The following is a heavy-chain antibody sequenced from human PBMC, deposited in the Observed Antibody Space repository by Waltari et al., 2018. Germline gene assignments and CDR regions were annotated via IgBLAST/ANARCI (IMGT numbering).Heavy chain of an antibody. J-gene: IGHJ4*02. CDR3: ATAPDAFQIIN. CDR2: INPYSGGT. V-gene: IGHV1-2*02. CDR1: GYTFTGYY. D-gene: IGHD2-2*01. Sequence: QVQLVQSGAEVKKPGASVTVSCKTSGYTFTGYYMYWVRQAPGQGLEWIGWINPYSGGTAYAQKFQVRVTLTRDTSISTAYMELNRLISDDSAMYYCATAPDAFQIINWGQGTLVTVSS.